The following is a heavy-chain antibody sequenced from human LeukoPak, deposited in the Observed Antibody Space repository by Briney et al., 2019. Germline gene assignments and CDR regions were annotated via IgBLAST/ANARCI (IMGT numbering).Heavy chain of an antibody. Sequence: GGSLRLSCAASGFTFSSYWMHWVRQAPGKGLEWVAVIWYDGSDKHYADSVQGRFTISRDNSKNSLYLQMNSLRAEDTALYYCAKGGKWDVTPFDYWGQGTLVTVSS. J-gene: IGHJ4*02. D-gene: IGHD1-26*01. CDR1: GFTFSSYW. V-gene: IGHV3-33*06. CDR3: AKGGKWDVTPFDY. CDR2: IWYDGSDK.